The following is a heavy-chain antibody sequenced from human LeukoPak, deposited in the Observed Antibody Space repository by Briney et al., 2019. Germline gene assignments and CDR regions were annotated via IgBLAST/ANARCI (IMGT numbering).Heavy chain of an antibody. CDR2: IYPGDSDT. V-gene: IGHV5-51*01. Sequence: GESLKISCKGSGYSFISYWIGWVRPMPGKGLEWMGIIYPGDSDTRYSPSFQGQVTISADKSISTAYLQWSSLKASDTAMYYCARYGYVTGYYFDYWGQGTLVTVSS. D-gene: IGHD5-24*01. CDR1: GYSFISYW. CDR3: ARYGYVTGYYFDY. J-gene: IGHJ4*02.